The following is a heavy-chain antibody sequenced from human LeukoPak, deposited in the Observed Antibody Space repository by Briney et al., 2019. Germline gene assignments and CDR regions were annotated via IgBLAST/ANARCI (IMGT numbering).Heavy chain of an antibody. Sequence: SVKVSCKVSGGTFSSYAISWVRQAPGQGLEWMGGIIPILGTANYAQKFQGRVTITTDESTSTAYMELSSLRSEDTAVYYCARASDGYNRPLDYWGQGTLVTVSS. CDR3: ARASDGYNRPLDY. D-gene: IGHD5-24*01. CDR1: GGTFSSYA. CDR2: IIPILGTA. V-gene: IGHV1-69*05. J-gene: IGHJ4*02.